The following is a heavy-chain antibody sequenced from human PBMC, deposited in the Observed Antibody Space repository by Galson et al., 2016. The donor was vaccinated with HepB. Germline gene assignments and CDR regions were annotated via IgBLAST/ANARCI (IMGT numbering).Heavy chain of an antibody. CDR1: GFILSTYA. CDR3: TRGVSDSSGHPYYSDN. D-gene: IGHD6-19*01. CDR2: VNVGSGFR. Sequence: SVKVSCKASGFILSTYAIHWVRQAPGQSLDWMGGVNVGSGFRRYSQKFQDRVTITTDASATTAYMELSSMRSEDTAVYYCTRGVSDSSGHPYYSDNWGQGTLFTVSS. J-gene: IGHJ4*02. V-gene: IGHV1-3*01.